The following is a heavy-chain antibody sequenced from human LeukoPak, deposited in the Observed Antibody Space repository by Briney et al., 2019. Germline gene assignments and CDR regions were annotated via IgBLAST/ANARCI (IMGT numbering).Heavy chain of an antibody. CDR3: ARAGCTNGVCYRSNWFDP. V-gene: IGHV3-21*01. J-gene: IGHJ5*02. Sequence: GGSLRLSCAASGFTFSSYSMNWVRQAPGKGLEWVSSIISSSYIYYADSVKGRFTISRDNAKNSLYPQMNSLRAEDTAVYYCARAGCTNGVCYRSNWFDPWGQGTLVTVSS. D-gene: IGHD2-8*01. CDR2: IISSSYI. CDR1: GFTFSSYS.